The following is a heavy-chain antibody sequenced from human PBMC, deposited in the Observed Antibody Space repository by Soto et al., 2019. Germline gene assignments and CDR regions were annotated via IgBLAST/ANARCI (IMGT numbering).Heavy chain of an antibody. D-gene: IGHD5-18*01. J-gene: IGHJ6*02. CDR2: IRSKANNYAT. V-gene: IGHV3-73*02. CDR3: ASDTARVYYGLDV. CDR1: GFTFSGSA. Sequence: EVQLVESGGGLVQPGGSLKLSCAASGFTFSGSAMHWVGQASGKGLEWVGRIRSKANNYATAYAASVEGRFTISRDDSKNTAYLQMNSLKTEDTVVYYCASDTARVYYGLDVWGLGTTVTVSS.